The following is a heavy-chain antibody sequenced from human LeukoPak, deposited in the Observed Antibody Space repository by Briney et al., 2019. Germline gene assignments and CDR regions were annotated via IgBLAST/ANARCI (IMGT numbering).Heavy chain of an antibody. Sequence: ASVKVSCKVSGYTLTELSMHWVRQAPGKGLEWMGIINPSGGSTSYAQKFQGRVTMTRDTSTSTVYMELSSLRSEDTAVYYCARDRDGYNPVIDYWGQGTLVTVSS. D-gene: IGHD5-24*01. V-gene: IGHV1-46*01. J-gene: IGHJ4*02. CDR1: GYTLTELS. CDR3: ARDRDGYNPVIDY. CDR2: INPSGGST.